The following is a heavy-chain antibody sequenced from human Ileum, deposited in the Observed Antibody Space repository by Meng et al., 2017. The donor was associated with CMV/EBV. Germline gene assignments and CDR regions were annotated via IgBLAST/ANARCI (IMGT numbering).Heavy chain of an antibody. V-gene: IGHV3-21*01. CDR2: ISSSSSYI. Sequence: GGSLRLSCAASGFTFSSYSMNWVRQAPGKGLEWVSSISSSSSYIYYADSVKGRFTISRDNAKNSLYLQMNSLRAEDTAVYYCARDADFWSGYYIYYYYGMDVWGQGTTVTVS. CDR3: ARDADFWSGYYIYYYYGMDV. D-gene: IGHD3-3*01. CDR1: GFTFSSYS. J-gene: IGHJ6*02.